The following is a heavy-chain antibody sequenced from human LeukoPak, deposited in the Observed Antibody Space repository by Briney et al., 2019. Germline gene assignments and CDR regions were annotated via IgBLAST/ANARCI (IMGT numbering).Heavy chain of an antibody. J-gene: IGHJ4*02. CDR2: IWYDGSNK. Sequence: GGSLRLSSAASGFTFSSYGMHWVRQAPGKGLEWVAFIWYDGSNKYYTDSVKGRFTVSRDNSKNTLYLQMNSLRVADTAVYYCAKDGATYGSGNYYDCWGQGTLVTVSS. CDR1: GFTFSSYG. V-gene: IGHV3-30*02. CDR3: AKDGATYGSGNYYDC. D-gene: IGHD3-10*01.